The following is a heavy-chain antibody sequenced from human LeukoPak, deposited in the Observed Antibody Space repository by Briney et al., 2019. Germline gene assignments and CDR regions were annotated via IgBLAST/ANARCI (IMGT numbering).Heavy chain of an antibody. CDR3: TTGFYFIDV. J-gene: IGHJ6*03. V-gene: IGHV3-15*01. CDR1: GLTFSKAW. Sequence: GGSLRLSCVASGLTFSKAWMSWVRQAPGKGLEWVGRIKSKTDGGTTDYAAPVKGEFTISRDDSKNTLYLQINSLKTEDTAVYYCTTGFYFIDVWGKGTTVTVSS. CDR2: IKSKTDGGTT.